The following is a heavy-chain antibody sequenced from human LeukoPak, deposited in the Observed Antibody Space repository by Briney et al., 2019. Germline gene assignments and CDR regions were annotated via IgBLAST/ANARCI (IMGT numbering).Heavy chain of an antibody. Sequence: GASVKVSCKASGYTFTSYDINWVRQATGQGLEWMGWMNTNGGNTGHAQKFQGRLTMTRDTSTNTAYMELSSLRSEDTAVYYCARGGDIAVVPAAMVGPWGQGTLVTVSS. V-gene: IGHV1-8*01. CDR2: MNTNGGNT. CDR3: ARGGDIAVVPAAMVGP. D-gene: IGHD2-2*01. CDR1: GYTFTSYD. J-gene: IGHJ5*02.